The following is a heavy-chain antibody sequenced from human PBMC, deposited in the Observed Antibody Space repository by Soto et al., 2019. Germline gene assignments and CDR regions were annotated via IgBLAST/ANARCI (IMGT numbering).Heavy chain of an antibody. V-gene: IGHV4-4*02. D-gene: IGHD2-15*01. CDR1: GDSFSSGYW. CDR3: ARHGGRFFEY. Sequence: QVQLQESGPGLVKPSETLSLTCAVSGDSFSSGYWWSWVRQPPGKGLQWIGQISQSGTANYNPSLESRVTMSVDMSKNQFSLILTSVTAADTAVYYCARHGGRFFEYWGQGILVTVSS. CDR2: ISQSGTA. J-gene: IGHJ4*02.